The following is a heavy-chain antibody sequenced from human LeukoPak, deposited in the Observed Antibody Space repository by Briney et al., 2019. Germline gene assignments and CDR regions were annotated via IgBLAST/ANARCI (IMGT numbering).Heavy chain of an antibody. J-gene: IGHJ4*02. CDR2: ISSSGDST. V-gene: IGHV3-23*01. CDR1: GFTFSSYA. Sequence: GGSLRLSCAASGFTFSSYALTWVRQAPGKGLEWVSAISSSGDSTYYAESVKGRFTISRDNSKNTLYLQMNSLRAEDTAVYYCAKSPYSNTWSACDYWGQGTLVTVSS. CDR3: AKSPYSNTWSACDY. D-gene: IGHD6-13*01.